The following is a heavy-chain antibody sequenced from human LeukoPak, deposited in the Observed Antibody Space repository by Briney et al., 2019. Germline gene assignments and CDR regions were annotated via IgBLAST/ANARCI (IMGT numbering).Heavy chain of an antibody. Sequence: GGSLRLSCAASGFTFSSYGMHWVRQAPGKGLEWVAVIWYDGSNKYYGDSVKGRFTISRDNSKNTLYLQMNSLRAEDTAVYYCARGWGSSWPPEEYYFDYWGQGTLVTVSS. D-gene: IGHD6-13*01. V-gene: IGHV3-33*01. CDR3: ARGWGSSWPPEEYYFDY. CDR1: GFTFSSYG. J-gene: IGHJ4*02. CDR2: IWYDGSNK.